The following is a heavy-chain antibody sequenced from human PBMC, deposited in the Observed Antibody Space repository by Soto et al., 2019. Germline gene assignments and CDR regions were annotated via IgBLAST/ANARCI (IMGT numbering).Heavy chain of an antibody. J-gene: IGHJ5*01. Sequence: QLLESGGGLVQPGGSLRLSCAVSGFTFRNYAMTWVRQAPRKGLEWVSSISNGGHSTYYADSVKGRFTVSRDNSKNTLYLQMNSLRAEETAVYYCAKDLPSGGYVRWFDSWGQGTLVTVSS. V-gene: IGHV3-23*01. CDR3: AKDLPSGGYVRWFDS. D-gene: IGHD5-12*01. CDR2: ISNGGHST. CDR1: GFTFRNYA.